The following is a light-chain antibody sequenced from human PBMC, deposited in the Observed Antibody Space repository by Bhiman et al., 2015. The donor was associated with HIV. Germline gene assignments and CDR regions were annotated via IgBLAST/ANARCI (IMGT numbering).Light chain of an antibody. CDR2: AVN. Sequence: QSALTQPPSASGSPGQSVTISCTGTSRDVGYYDFVSWYQQHPGKAPKLMIYAVNERPSGVPDRFSGSKSGNTASLTVSGLQADDEADYYCSSYTSSSTLLFGGGTKLTVL. V-gene: IGLV2-8*01. CDR1: SRDVGYYDF. J-gene: IGLJ2*01. CDR3: SSYTSSSTLL.